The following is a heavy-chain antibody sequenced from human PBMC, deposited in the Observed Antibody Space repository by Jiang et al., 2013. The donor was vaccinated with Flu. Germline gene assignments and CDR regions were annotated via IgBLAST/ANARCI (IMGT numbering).Heavy chain of an antibody. CDR2: LYYGGTT. D-gene: IGHD3-10*01. CDR3: ARHSGNYYFDY. Sequence: GSGLVKPSETLSLTCTVSGGSISSSSYFWGWVRQPPGKGLEWIGSLYYGGTTSHNPSLKTRVTLSVDTSKNRLSLKLNSVTAADTAVYYCARHSGNYYFDYWGQGTLVSVSS. V-gene: IGHV4-39*01. CDR1: GGSISSSSYF. J-gene: IGHJ4*02.